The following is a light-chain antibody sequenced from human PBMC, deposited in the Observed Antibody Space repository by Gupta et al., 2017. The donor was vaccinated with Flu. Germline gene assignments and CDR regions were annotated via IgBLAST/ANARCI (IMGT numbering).Light chain of an antibody. CDR2: GAS. J-gene: IGKJ4*01. V-gene: IGKV3-15*01. Sequence: DIVMTQYPATLSVAPGERATLSCRASQSVSSSLAWYQLKPGQAPRLHLYGASTRATGIPARFSGSGSGTEFTLTISSLQSEDFAVYYCQQYNNWPTSLTFGGGTKVEIK. CDR3: QQYNNWPTSLT. CDR1: QSVSSS.